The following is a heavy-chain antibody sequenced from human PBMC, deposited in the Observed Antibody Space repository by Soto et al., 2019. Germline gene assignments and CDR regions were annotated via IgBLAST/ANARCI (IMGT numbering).Heavy chain of an antibody. D-gene: IGHD2-8*01. CDR3: ARAEADDNGFDY. CDR2: IYYSGST. CDR1: GGSISSGGYY. V-gene: IGHV4-31*03. J-gene: IGHJ4*02. Sequence: QVQLQESGPGLVKPSQTLSLTCTVSGGSISSGGYYWSWIRQHPGKGLEWIGYIYYSGSTYYNPSLKSRXXIXVXXSKNQFSLKLSSVTAADTAVYYCARAEADDNGFDYWGQGTLVTVSS.